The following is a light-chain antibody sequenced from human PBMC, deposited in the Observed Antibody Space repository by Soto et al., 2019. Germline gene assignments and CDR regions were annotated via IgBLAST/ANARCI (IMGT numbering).Light chain of an antibody. CDR3: QQYNSYPIT. J-gene: IGKJ5*01. CDR1: QSISSW. CDR2: DAS. V-gene: IGKV1-5*01. Sequence: DIQMTQSPSTLSASVGDRVTITCRASQSISSWLAWYQQKQGKAPKLLIYDASSLESGVPSRFSGSGSGTESALTISSLQPDDFATYYCQQYNSYPITFGQGTRLEIK.